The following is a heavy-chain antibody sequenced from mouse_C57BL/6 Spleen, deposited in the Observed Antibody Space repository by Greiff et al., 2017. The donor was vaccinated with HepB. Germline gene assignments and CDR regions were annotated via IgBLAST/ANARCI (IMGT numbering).Heavy chain of an antibody. CDR3: ARQGGRDYYAMDY. Sequence: EVNVVESGGGLVKPGGSLKLSCAASGFTFSSYTMSWVRQTPEKRLEWVATISGGGGNTYYPDSVKGRFTISRDNAKNTLYLQMSSLRSEDTALYYCARQGGRDYYAMDYWGQGTSVTVSS. V-gene: IGHV5-9*01. CDR2: ISGGGGNT. CDR1: GFTFSSYT. J-gene: IGHJ4*01.